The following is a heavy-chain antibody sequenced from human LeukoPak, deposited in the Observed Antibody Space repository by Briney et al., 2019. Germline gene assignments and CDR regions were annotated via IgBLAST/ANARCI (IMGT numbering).Heavy chain of an antibody. J-gene: IGHJ5*02. CDR3: ARGGPHNFVVVVAATGSDWFDP. CDR1: GYTFTGYY. D-gene: IGHD2-15*01. V-gene: IGHV1-2*02. CDR2: INPNSGGT. Sequence: EASVKVSCKASGYTFTGYYMHWVRQAPGQGLEWMGWINPNSGGTNYAQKFQGRVTMTRDTSISAAYMELSRLRSDDTAVYYCARGGPHNFVVVVAATGSDWFDPWGQGTLVTVSS.